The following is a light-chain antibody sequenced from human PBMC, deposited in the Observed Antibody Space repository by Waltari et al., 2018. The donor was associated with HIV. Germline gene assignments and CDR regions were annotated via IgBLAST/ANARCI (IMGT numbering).Light chain of an antibody. CDR1: SSDVGGYNY. CDR3: SSYAGSHNFVV. Sequence: QSALTQPPSASGSPGQSVTIPCTGTSSDVGGYNYVSWYQQHPGKAPKVMIYEVSKRPSGVPDRFSGSKSGNTASLTVSGLQAEDEADYYCSSYAGSHNFVVFGGGTKLTVL. J-gene: IGLJ2*01. V-gene: IGLV2-8*01. CDR2: EVS.